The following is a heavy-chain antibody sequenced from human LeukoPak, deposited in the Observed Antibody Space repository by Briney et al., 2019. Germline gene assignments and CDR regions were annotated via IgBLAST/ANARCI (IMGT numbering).Heavy chain of an antibody. CDR1: GGSISSYY. J-gene: IGHJ4*02. D-gene: IGHD3-22*01. V-gene: IGHV4-4*07. CDR3: ASVNYYDSSGYDRTDDY. Sequence: SETLSLTCTVSGGSISSYYWSWIRQPAGKGLEWIGRIYTSGSTNYNPSLKSRVTMSVDTSKNQFSLKLSSVTAADTAVYYCASVNYYDSSGYDRTDDYWGQETLVTVSS. CDR2: IYTSGST.